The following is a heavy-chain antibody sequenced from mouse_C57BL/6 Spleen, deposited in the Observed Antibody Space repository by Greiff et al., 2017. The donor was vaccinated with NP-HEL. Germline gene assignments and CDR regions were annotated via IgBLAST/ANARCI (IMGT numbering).Heavy chain of an antibody. Sequence: VQLQQSGAELVKPGASVKLSCTASGFNIKDYYMHWVKQRTEQGLEWIGRIDPEDGETKYAPKFPGKATITADTSSNTAYLQLSSLTSEDTAVYYCAWGGLDSSGYDYWGQGTTLTVSS. CDR3: AWGGLDSSGYDY. V-gene: IGHV14-2*01. D-gene: IGHD3-2*02. CDR1: GFNIKDYY. J-gene: IGHJ2*01. CDR2: IDPEDGET.